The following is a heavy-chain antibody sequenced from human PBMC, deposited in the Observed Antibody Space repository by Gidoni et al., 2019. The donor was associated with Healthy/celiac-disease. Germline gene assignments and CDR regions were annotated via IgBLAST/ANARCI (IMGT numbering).Heavy chain of an antibody. CDR2: ISYDGSNK. V-gene: IGHV3-30*18. Sequence: QVQLVESGGGVVQPGRSLRLSCAASGFPFSSYGMHWVRQAPGKGLEWVAVISYDGSNKYYADSVKGRFTISRDNSKNTLYLQMNSLRAEDTAVYYCAKPVHSSSWFIFDYWGQGTLVTVSS. D-gene: IGHD6-13*01. CDR3: AKPVHSSSWFIFDY. CDR1: GFPFSSYG. J-gene: IGHJ4*02.